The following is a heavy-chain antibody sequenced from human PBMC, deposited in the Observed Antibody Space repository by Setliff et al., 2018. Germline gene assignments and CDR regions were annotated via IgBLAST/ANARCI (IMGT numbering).Heavy chain of an antibody. D-gene: IGHD2-8*01. CDR3: ARAPSVELVHIRTNSWFTY. CDR2: ISVYSGDT. V-gene: IGHV1-18*01. Sequence: ASVKVSCKASGYTFRNYAFAWVRQAPGQGLEWVGWISVYSGDTNYAQRFQGRVTLTTDTSTSTAYMELRSLTSDDSAFYYCARAPSVELVHIRTNSWFTYWGQGTLVTVSS. J-gene: IGHJ4*02. CDR1: GYTFRNYA.